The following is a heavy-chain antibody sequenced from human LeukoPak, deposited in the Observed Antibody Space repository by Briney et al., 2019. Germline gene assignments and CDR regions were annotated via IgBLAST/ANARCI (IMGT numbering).Heavy chain of an antibody. CDR3: AAGSIVVVPAAIY. D-gene: IGHD2-2*01. J-gene: IGHJ4*02. Sequence: GASVKVSCKASGYTFRSYGFSWVRQAPGQGLKWMGWISAYNGNTNYAQNLQGRVTMTTDTSTSTVYMELRSLRSDDTAVYYCAAGSIVVVPAAIYWGQGTLVTVSS. V-gene: IGHV1-18*01. CDR1: GYTFRSYG. CDR2: ISAYNGNT.